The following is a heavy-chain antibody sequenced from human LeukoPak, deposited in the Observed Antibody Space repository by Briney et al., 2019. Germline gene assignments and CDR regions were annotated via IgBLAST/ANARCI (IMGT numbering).Heavy chain of an antibody. J-gene: IGHJ4*02. Sequence: GGSLRLSCAASGFTFSGSAMHWVRQASGKGLEWVGRIRSKANSYATAYAASVKGRFTISRDDSKNTAYLQMNSLKTEDTAVYYCTRHSSPYYDFWSGYYSFDYWGQGTLVTVSS. CDR3: TRHSSPYYDFWSGYYSFDY. D-gene: IGHD3-3*01. CDR1: GFTFSGSA. V-gene: IGHV3-73*01. CDR2: IRSKANSYAT.